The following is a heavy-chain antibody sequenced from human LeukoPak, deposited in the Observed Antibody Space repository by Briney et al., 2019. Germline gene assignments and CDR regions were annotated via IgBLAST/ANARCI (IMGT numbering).Heavy chain of an antibody. Sequence: ASVKVSCKASGYTFTSYAMHWVRQAPGQRLEWMGWINAGNGNTKYSQEFQGRVTITRDTSASTAYMELSSLRAEDTALYYCAKDVDCSSTSCYKGFGAFDIWGQGTMVTVSS. CDR1: GYTFTSYA. D-gene: IGHD2-2*02. V-gene: IGHV1-3*03. CDR3: AKDVDCSSTSCYKGFGAFDI. CDR2: INAGNGNT. J-gene: IGHJ3*02.